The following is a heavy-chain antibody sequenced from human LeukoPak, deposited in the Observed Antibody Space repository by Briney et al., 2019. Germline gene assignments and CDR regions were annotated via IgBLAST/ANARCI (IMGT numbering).Heavy chain of an antibody. J-gene: IGHJ6*03. Sequence: GGSLRLSCAASGFTFSNYAMHWVRQAPGKGLEWVAVISYDGSNNYYADSVKGRFTIFRDNSKNTLYLQMSSLRAEDTAVYYCARSLATSYYYMDVWGKGTTVTVSS. CDR3: ARSLATSYYYMDV. CDR1: GFTFSNYA. D-gene: IGHD5-12*01. CDR2: ISYDGSNN. V-gene: IGHV3-30*04.